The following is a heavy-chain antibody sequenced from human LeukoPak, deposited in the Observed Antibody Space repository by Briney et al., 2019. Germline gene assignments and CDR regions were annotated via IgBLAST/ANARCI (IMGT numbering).Heavy chain of an antibody. CDR3: AIQRKTGATDAFDI. V-gene: IGHV1-69*13. D-gene: IGHD1-26*01. Sequence: SVKVSCKASGGTFSSYAISWVRQAPGQGLEWMGGIIPIFGTANYAQKFQGGVTITADESTSTAYMELSSLRSEDTAVYYCAIQRKTGATDAFDIWGQGTMVTVSS. CDR2: IIPIFGTA. J-gene: IGHJ3*02. CDR1: GGTFSSYA.